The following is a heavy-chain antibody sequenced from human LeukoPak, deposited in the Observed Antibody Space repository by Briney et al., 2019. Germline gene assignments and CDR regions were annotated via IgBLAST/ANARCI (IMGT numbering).Heavy chain of an antibody. V-gene: IGHV3-30-3*01. D-gene: IGHD5-18*01. CDR2: ISYDGSNK. J-gene: IGHJ4*02. CDR1: GFSFSIYA. Sequence: PGGFRRLSCAASGFSFSIYAMSWVRQAPGKGLEWVAVISYDGSNKYYADSVKGRFTISRDNSKNTLYLQMNSLRAEDTAVYYCASLGYSDYWGQGTLVTVSS. CDR3: ASLGYSDY.